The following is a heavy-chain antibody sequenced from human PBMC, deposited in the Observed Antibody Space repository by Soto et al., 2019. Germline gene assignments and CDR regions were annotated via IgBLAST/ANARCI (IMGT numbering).Heavy chain of an antibody. CDR2: IKQDGSEQ. CDR1: GFTISGYW. J-gene: IGHJ4*02. Sequence: GGSLRLSCVASGFTISGYWMSWVRQAPGKGLEWAANIKQDGSEQHYVDSVKGRFTISKDYAKNSLFLQMNSLRAEDTAVYYCARALVVVTEYFDYWGQGILVTVSS. CDR3: ARALVVVTEYFDY. V-gene: IGHV3-7*03. D-gene: IGHD3-22*01.